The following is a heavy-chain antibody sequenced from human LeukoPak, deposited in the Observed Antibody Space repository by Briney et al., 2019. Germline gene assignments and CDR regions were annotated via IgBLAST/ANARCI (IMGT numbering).Heavy chain of an antibody. Sequence: GGSLRLSCAASGFTFSSYSMNWVRQAPGKGLEWVSSISSSSSYIYYADSVKGRFTISRDNAKNSLYLQMNSLRVEDSAVYYCARDDYDGRESYWGQGTLVTVSS. CDR3: ARDDYDGRESY. J-gene: IGHJ4*02. D-gene: IGHD3-22*01. V-gene: IGHV3-21*01. CDR1: GFTFSSYS. CDR2: ISSSSSYI.